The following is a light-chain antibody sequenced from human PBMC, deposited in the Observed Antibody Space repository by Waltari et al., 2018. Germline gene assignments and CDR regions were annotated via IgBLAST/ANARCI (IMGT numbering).Light chain of an antibody. CDR2: VNSDGSH. V-gene: IGLV4-69*01. CDR1: SGHISNI. CDR3: ETGGHGTWV. J-gene: IGLJ3*02. Sequence: LVLTQSPSASASLGASVKLTCTLSSGHISNIIPLLQQQPVKGPRYLMKVNSDGSHRKGDDMPECCSGSSAGAERYLTIASLQSEDEADYYCETGGHGTWVFGGGTKLTVL.